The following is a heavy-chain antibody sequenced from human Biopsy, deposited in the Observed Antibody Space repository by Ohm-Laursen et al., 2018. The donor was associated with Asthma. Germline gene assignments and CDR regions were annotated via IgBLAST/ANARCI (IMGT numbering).Heavy chain of an antibody. V-gene: IGHV1-69*05. CDR1: GDSFSNYA. Sequence: SSVKVSCKASGDSFSNYAISWVRQAPGQGLEWMGGLIPVLGTPDHAQMFEGRVTMTRDTSTRTVYMELSSLRSEDTAVYYCAREATSGEVPFGYFYALDVWGEGTTVTVSS. CDR2: LIPVLGTP. CDR3: AREATSGEVPFGYFYALDV. J-gene: IGHJ6*04. D-gene: IGHD2-2*01.